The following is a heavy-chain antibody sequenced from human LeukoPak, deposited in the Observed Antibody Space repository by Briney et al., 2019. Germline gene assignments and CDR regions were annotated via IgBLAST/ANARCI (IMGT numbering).Heavy chain of an antibody. J-gene: IGHJ4*02. CDR1: GYTFTSYY. CDR3: ARGALEWLLLDRGYYFDY. V-gene: IGHV1-46*01. Sequence: ASVKVSRKASGYTFTSYYMHWVRQAPGQGLEWMGIINPSGGSTSYAQKFQGRVTMTRDMSTSTVYMELSSLRSEDTAVYYCARGALEWLLLDRGYYFDYWGQGTLVTVSS. D-gene: IGHD3-3*01. CDR2: INPSGGST.